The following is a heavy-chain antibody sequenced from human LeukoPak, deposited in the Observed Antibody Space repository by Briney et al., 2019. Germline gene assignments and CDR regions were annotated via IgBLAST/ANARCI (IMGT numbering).Heavy chain of an antibody. V-gene: IGHV3-74*01. J-gene: IGHJ6*02. CDR3: AGVQYCSSTSCYTGYYGMDV. CDR1: GFTFSSYW. CDR2: INSDGSST. Sequence: GSLRLSCAASGFTFSSYWMHWVRQAPGKGLVWVSRINSDGSSTSYADSVKGRFTISRDNAKNTLYLQMNSLRAEDTAVYYCAGVQYCSSTSCYTGYYGMDVWGQGTTVTVSS. D-gene: IGHD2-2*02.